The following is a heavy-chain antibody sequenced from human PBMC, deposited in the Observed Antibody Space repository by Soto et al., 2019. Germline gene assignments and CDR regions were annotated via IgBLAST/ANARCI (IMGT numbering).Heavy chain of an antibody. CDR3: ARGFHDILTGYTYYYYMDV. D-gene: IGHD3-9*01. CDR1: GYTFTSYY. J-gene: IGHJ6*03. Sequence: ASVKVSCKASGYTFTSYYMHWVRQAPGQGLEWMGIINPSGGSTSYAQKFQGRVTMTRDMSTSTVYMELSSLRSEDTAVYYCARGFHDILTGYTYYYYMDVWGKGTTVTVSS. CDR2: INPSGGST. V-gene: IGHV1-46*03.